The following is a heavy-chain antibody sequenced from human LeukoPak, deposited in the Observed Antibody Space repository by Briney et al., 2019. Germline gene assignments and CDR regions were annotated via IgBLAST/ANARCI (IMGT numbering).Heavy chain of an antibody. Sequence: GGSLRLSCAASGFTFSSYWMSWVRQAPGKGLEWVANIKQDGSEKYYVDSVKGRFTISRDNAKNSLYLQMNSLRAEDTAVYYCARGQYGSGSYSDPLDYWGQGTLVTVSS. CDR3: ARGQYGSGSYSDPLDY. V-gene: IGHV3-7*01. CDR1: GFTFSSYW. J-gene: IGHJ4*02. D-gene: IGHD3-10*01. CDR2: IKQDGSEK.